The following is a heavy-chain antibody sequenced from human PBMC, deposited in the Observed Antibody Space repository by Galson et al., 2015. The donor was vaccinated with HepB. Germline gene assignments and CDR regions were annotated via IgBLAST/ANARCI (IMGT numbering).Heavy chain of an antibody. CDR1: GYSLPSYW. V-gene: IGHV5-51*01. Sequence: SGAEVKKPGESLKISCTGSGYSLPSYWIGWVRQMPGEGVEWMGMIYPCDSDTRYSPSFPGQVTISAYKSISTAYLQWSSLKASDTAMYYCARQGDDYVWGSYRPYYFDYWGQGTLVTVSS. J-gene: IGHJ4*02. CDR3: ARQGDDYVWGSYRPYYFDY. CDR2: IYPCDSDT. D-gene: IGHD3-16*02.